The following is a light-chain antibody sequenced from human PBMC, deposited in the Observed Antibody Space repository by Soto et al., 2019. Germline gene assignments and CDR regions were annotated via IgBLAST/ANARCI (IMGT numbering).Light chain of an antibody. CDR2: GAS. V-gene: IGKV3-15*01. CDR3: QQYNNWPRT. Sequence: IVMTQTRATLSVSPGDRATLSCRASQSVSSDLAWYHQKPGQAPRLLIYGASTRATGIPARFSGSGSGTEFTLTISSLQSEDFAVYYCQQYNNWPRTFGQGTQVDIK. J-gene: IGKJ1*01. CDR1: QSVSSD.